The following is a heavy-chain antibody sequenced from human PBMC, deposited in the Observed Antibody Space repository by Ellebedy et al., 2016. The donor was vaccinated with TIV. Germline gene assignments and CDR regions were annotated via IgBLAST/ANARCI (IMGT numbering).Heavy chain of an antibody. Sequence: GGSLRLXXSASGFTFTSYPLHWVRQAPGKGLEWVSAISGRGASTYYADSVNGRFTISRDNSKNTLFLQMDSLRAEDTAIYYCAKDLSWGGTYLDYWGQGTLVTVSS. CDR3: AKDLSWGGTYLDY. J-gene: IGHJ4*02. CDR2: ISGRGAST. CDR1: GFTFTSYP. V-gene: IGHV3-23*01. D-gene: IGHD3-16*01.